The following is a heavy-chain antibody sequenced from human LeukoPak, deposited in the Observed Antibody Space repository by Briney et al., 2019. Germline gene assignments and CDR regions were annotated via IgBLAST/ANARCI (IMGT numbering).Heavy chain of an antibody. Sequence: SETLSLTCTVSGYSISSGYYWGWIRQPPGKGLDWIGSIYHSGSTYYNPSLKSRVTISVDTSKNQFSLKLSSVTAADTAVYYCARWGYDSSGRDAFDIWGQGTMVTVSS. CDR3: ARWGYDSSGRDAFDI. CDR2: IYHSGST. D-gene: IGHD3-22*01. J-gene: IGHJ3*02. V-gene: IGHV4-38-2*02. CDR1: GYSISSGYY.